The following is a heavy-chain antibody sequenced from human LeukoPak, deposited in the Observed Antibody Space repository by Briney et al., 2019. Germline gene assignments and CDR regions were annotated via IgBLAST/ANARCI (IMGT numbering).Heavy chain of an antibody. CDR2: ISAYTGNT. D-gene: IGHD3-9*01. Sequence: ASVKVSCKASGYTFTSYYMHWVRQAPGQGLEWMGWISAYTGNTKYAQKFQGRVTMTADTSTRTAYMELRSLRTDDTAVYYCARDLDDILTAYKPITYYFDYWGQGTLVTVSS. CDR3: ARDLDDILTAYKPITYYFDY. V-gene: IGHV1-18*04. CDR1: GYTFTSYY. J-gene: IGHJ4*02.